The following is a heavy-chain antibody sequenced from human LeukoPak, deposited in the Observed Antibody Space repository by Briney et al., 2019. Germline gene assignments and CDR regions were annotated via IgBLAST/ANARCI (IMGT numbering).Heavy chain of an antibody. CDR1: GGSISSGGYY. CDR2: IYYSGST. J-gene: IGHJ4*02. Sequence: SQTLSLTCTVSGGSISSGGYYWSWIRQHPGKGLEWIGYIYYSGSTYYNSSLESRVTISVDTSKNQFSLRLSSVTAADTAVYYCAKAQLDPIWFGELLYDYWGQGTLVTVSS. D-gene: IGHD3-10*01. CDR3: AKAQLDPIWFGELLYDY. V-gene: IGHV4-31*03.